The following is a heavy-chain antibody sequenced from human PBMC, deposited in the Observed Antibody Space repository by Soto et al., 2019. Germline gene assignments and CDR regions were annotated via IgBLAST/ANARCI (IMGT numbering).Heavy chain of an antibody. CDR3: ARGHGYSSGWYGRNGMDV. D-gene: IGHD6-19*01. CDR2: INHSGST. J-gene: IGHJ6*02. Sequence: SETLSLTCAVYGGSFSGYYWSWIRQPPGKGLEWIGEINHSGSTNYNPSLKSRVTISVDTSKNQFSLKLSSVTAADTAVYYCARGHGYSSGWYGRNGMDVWGQGTTVTVS. V-gene: IGHV4-34*01. CDR1: GGSFSGYY.